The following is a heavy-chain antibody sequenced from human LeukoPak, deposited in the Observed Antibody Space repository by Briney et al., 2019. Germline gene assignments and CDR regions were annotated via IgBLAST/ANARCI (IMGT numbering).Heavy chain of an antibody. CDR3: AREVGYYFDY. CDR2: IYYSGST. V-gene: IGHV4-59*01. D-gene: IGHD1-26*01. CDR1: GGSISSYY. Sequence: SETLSLTCTVSGGSISSYYWSWIRQPPGKGLEWIGYIYYSGSTNYNPSLKSRVTISVDTSKNQSSLKLSSVTAADTAVYYCAREVGYYFDYWGQGTLVTVSS. J-gene: IGHJ4*02.